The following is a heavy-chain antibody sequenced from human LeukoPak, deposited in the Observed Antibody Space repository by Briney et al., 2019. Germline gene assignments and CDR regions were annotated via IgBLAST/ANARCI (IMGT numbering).Heavy chain of an antibody. Sequence: PSETLSLTCTVSGYSISSGFYWGWIRQPPGKGLEWIGNIYHSGTTYYNPSLKSRVTISVDTSKNQFSLNLNSVTAADTAVYYCVKRPYNNGRFDYWGQGTLVTVSS. J-gene: IGHJ4*02. CDR3: VKRPYNNGRFDY. V-gene: IGHV4-38-2*02. CDR1: GYSISSGFY. CDR2: IYHSGTT. D-gene: IGHD4-11*01.